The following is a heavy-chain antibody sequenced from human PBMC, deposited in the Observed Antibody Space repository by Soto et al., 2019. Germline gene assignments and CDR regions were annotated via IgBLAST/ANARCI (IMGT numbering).Heavy chain of an antibody. CDR1: GGSFSGYY. CDR3: ARERAYGGYEGYYYYYYMDV. CDR2: INHSGST. J-gene: IGHJ6*03. D-gene: IGHD5-12*01. Sequence: SETLSLTCAVYGGSFSGYYWSWIRQPPGKGLEWIGEINHSGSTNYNPSLKSRVTISVDTSKNQFSLKLSSVTAADTAVYYCARERAYGGYEGYYYYYYMDVWGKGTTVTVSS. V-gene: IGHV4-34*01.